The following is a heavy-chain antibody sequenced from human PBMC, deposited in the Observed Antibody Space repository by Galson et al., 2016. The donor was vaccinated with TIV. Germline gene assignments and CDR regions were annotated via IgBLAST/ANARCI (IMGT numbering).Heavy chain of an antibody. V-gene: IGHV6-1*01. Sequence: ISGDSVSSDSAAWDWVRQSPSRGLEWLGRTYYRSRWYYDYKVSVKSRITINPDTSKNQFSLQLNSVTPEDTAVYYCSRAAGKNGASCYATCETFDIWGQGTMVTVSS. CDR2: TYYRSRWYY. CDR1: GDSVSSDSAA. J-gene: IGHJ3*02. CDR3: SRAAGKNGASCYATCETFDI. D-gene: IGHD2-2*01.